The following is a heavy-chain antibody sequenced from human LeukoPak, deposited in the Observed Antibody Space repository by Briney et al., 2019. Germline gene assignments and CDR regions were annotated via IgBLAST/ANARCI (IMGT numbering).Heavy chain of an antibody. CDR2: ISWNSGSI. CDR1: GFTFDDYA. CDR3: AKGGVVDY. D-gene: IGHD2-8*02. Sequence: GGSLRLSCAASGFTFDDYAMHWVRQAPGKGLEWVSGISWNSGSIGYADSVKGRFTISRDNAKNSLYLQMNSLRAEDTALYYCAKGGVVDYWGQGTLVTVSS. J-gene: IGHJ4*02. V-gene: IGHV3-9*01.